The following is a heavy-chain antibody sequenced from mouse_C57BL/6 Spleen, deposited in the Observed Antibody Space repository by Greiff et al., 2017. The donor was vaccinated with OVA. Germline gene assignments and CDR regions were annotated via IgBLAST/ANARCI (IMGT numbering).Heavy chain of an antibody. J-gene: IGHJ2*01. Sequence: VQLKQSGAELVRPGASVTLSCKASGYTFTDYEMHWVKQTPVHGLEWIGAIDPETGGTAYNQKFKGKAILTADKSSSTAYMELRSLTSEDSAVYYCTRHLLYFDYWGQGTTLTVSS. V-gene: IGHV1-15*01. CDR2: IDPETGGT. CDR1: GYTFTDYE. D-gene: IGHD2-10*01. CDR3: TRHLLYFDY.